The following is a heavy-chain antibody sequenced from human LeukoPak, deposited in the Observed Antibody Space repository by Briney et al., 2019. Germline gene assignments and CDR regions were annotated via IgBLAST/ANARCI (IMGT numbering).Heavy chain of an antibody. V-gene: IGHV4-4*09. CDR3: ARQFVKNQLLGLVP. Sequence: PSETLCLTCTVSGGSFSSYYWSWIRQPPGKGLEWIGYIYTSGSNNYNPSLMSRVTISVDTSKMQFSLKLSYVTAADTAVYYCARQFVKNQLLGLVPWGQRGLVIASS. CDR1: GGSFSSYY. J-gene: IGHJ5*02. D-gene: IGHD2-2*01. CDR2: IYTSGSN.